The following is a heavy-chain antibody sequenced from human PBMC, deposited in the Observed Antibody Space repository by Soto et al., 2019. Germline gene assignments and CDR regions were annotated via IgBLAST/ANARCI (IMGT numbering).Heavy chain of an antibody. CDR2: IYYSGSS. CDR3: ARAIVVTVGGMDF. D-gene: IGHD5-12*01. V-gene: IGHV4-30-4*01. CDR1: GGSISNADYY. J-gene: IGHJ6*02. Sequence: QVQLQESGPGLVKPSQTLSLTCTVSGGSISNADYYWSWVRQPPGKGLEWIGYIYYSGSSLFNPSLKSRVTMSKDTSKNQFSLRLTSVTAADTAVYYCARAIVVTVGGMDFWGRGTTVTVSS.